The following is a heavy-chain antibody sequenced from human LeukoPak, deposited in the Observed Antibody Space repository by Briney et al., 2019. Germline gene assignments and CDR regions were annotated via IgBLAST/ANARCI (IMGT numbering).Heavy chain of an antibody. J-gene: IGHJ6*03. CDR3: AREPTNYDFWSGYYGYMDV. D-gene: IGHD3-3*01. Sequence: KPSETLSLTCTVSGGSISSHYWSWIRQPPGKGLEWIGYIYYSGSTNYNPSLKSRVTISVGTSKNQFSLKLSSVTAADTAVYYCAREPTNYDFWSGYYGYMDVWGKGTTVTVSS. CDR1: GGSISSHY. V-gene: IGHV4-59*11. CDR2: IYYSGST.